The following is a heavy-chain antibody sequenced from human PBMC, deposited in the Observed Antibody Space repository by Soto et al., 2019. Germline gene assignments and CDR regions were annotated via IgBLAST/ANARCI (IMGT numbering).Heavy chain of an antibody. Sequence: GASVKVSCKASGYTFTSYGISWVRQAPGQGLEWMGWISAYNGNTNYAQKLQGRATMTTDTSTSTAYMELRSLRSDDTAVYYCARACSGGSCYSNFGIDYWGQGTLVTVSS. CDR1: GYTFTSYG. J-gene: IGHJ4*02. CDR3: ARACSGGSCYSNFGIDY. V-gene: IGHV1-18*04. D-gene: IGHD2-15*01. CDR2: ISAYNGNT.